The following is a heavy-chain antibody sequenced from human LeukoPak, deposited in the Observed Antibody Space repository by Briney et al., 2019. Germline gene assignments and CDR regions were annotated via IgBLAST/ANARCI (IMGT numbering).Heavy chain of an antibody. D-gene: IGHD6-19*01. V-gene: IGHV1-69*01. CDR3: ARDCSGSRSSGWYWGL. Sequence: SVKVSCKASGGTFSSYAISWVRQAPGQGLEWMGGIIPIFGTADYAQKFQGRVTITADESTSTAYMELSSLRSEDTAVYYCARDCSGSRSSGWYWGLWGQGTLVTVSS. CDR2: IIPIFGTA. J-gene: IGHJ4*02. CDR1: GGTFSSYA.